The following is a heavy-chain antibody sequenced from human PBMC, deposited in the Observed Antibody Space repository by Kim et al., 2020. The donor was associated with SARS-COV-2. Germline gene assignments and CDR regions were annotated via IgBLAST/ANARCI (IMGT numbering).Heavy chain of an antibody. D-gene: IGHD6-19*01. V-gene: IGHV4-59*10. CDR3: ARFDPPGGAVALDY. J-gene: IGHJ4*02. Sequence: TPTLHSRVTMSLDTSKNQFSLRLTSVIAADTVVYYCARFDPPGGAVALDYWGQGILVTVSS.